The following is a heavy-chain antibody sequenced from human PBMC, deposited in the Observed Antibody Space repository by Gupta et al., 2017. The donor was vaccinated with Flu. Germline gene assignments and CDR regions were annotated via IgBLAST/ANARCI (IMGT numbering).Heavy chain of an antibody. J-gene: IGHJ4*02. CDR3: ATLTDY. CDR2: ST. Sequence: STYYNPSLKSRVTISVDTSKNQFSLKLSSVTAADTAVYYCATLTDYWGQGTLVTVSS. V-gene: IGHV4-39*01.